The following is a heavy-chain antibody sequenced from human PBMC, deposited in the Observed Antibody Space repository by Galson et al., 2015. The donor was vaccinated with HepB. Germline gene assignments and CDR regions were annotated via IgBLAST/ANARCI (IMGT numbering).Heavy chain of an antibody. J-gene: IGHJ4*02. CDR3: ATLWGVAATLFDY. CDR1: GYTFTGYY. D-gene: IGHD2-15*01. Sequence: SVKVSCKASGYTFTGYYMHWVRQAPGQGLEWMGRINPNSGGTNYAQKFQGRVTMTRDTSISTAYMELSRLRSDDTAVYYCATLWGVAATLFDYWGQGTLVTVSS. V-gene: IGHV1-2*06. CDR2: INPNSGGT.